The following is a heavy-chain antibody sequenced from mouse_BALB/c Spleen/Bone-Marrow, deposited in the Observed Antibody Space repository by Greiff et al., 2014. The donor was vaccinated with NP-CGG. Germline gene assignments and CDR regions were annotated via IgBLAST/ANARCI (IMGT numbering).Heavy chain of an antibody. V-gene: IGHV1S29*02. Sequence: VQLQQSGPELVKPGASVKISCRASGYTFTDYNMHWVKQSHGESLEWIGYIYPYSGNTAYNQRFKNKATLTVDNSSSTAHMELRSLTSEDSAVYYCARFDEDYWGFAHWGQGTLVTVPA. J-gene: IGHJ3*01. D-gene: IGHD2-3*01. CDR1: GYTFTDYN. CDR2: IYPYSGNT. CDR3: ARFDEDYWGFAH.